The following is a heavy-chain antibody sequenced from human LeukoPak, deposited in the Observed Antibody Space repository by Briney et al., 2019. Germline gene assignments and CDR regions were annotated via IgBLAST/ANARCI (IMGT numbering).Heavy chain of an antibody. J-gene: IGHJ4*02. D-gene: IGHD3-22*01. V-gene: IGHV3-74*01. CDR1: GFTFSSYW. Sequence: SGGSLRLSCAASGFTFSSYWMHWVRQAPGKGLVWVSRINSDGSSTSYADSVKGRFTTSRDNANNTLYLQMNTLRAEDTAVYCCASLMGDYYDSSGYPLDYWGQGTLVTVSP. CDR2: INSDGSST. CDR3: ASLMGDYYDSSGYPLDY.